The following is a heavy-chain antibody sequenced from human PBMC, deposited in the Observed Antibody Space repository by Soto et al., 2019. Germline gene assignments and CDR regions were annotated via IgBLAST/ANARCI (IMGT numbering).Heavy chain of an antibody. D-gene: IGHD3-22*01. J-gene: IGHJ4*02. CDR2: INAGNGNT. V-gene: IGHV1-3*01. CDR3: ARGDYYDIHDY. Sequence: QVQLVQSGAEVKKPGASVKVSCKASGYTFTGYAIHWVRQAPGQRLEWMGWINAGNGNTKYSQKFQGRVTITRDTSARTAYMELNSLRSEDTAVYYCARGDYYDIHDYWGQGTLVTVSS. CDR1: GYTFTGYA.